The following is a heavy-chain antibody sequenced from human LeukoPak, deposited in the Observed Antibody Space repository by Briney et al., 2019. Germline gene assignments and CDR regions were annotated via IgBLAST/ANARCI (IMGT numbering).Heavy chain of an antibody. Sequence: GGSLRLSCAASGFTFSSYSMNWVRQAPGKRLEWVSSISSSSSYIYYADSVKGRFTISRDNAKNSLYLQMNSLRAEDTAVYYCAREVGMGITIFGVVNDAFDIWGQGTMVTVSS. CDR1: GFTFSSYS. J-gene: IGHJ3*02. V-gene: IGHV3-21*01. D-gene: IGHD3-3*01. CDR3: AREVGMGITIFGVVNDAFDI. CDR2: ISSSSSYI.